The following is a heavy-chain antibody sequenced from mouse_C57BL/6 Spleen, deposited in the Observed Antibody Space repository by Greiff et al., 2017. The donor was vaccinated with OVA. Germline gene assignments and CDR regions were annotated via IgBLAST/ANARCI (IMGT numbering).Heavy chain of an antibody. CDR1: GYTFTSYW. J-gene: IGHJ3*01. D-gene: IGHD2-4*01. V-gene: IGHV1-64*01. Sequence: QVQLQQPGAELVKPGASVKLSCKASGYTFTSYWMHWVKQRPGQGLEWIGMIHPNSGSTNYNEKFKSKATLTVDKSSSTAYMQLSSLTSEDSAVYYCARRVYYDYDAFACWGQGTLVTVSA. CDR3: ARRVYYDYDAFAC. CDR2: IHPNSGST.